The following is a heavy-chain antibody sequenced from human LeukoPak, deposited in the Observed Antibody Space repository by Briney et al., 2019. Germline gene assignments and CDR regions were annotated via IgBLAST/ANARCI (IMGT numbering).Heavy chain of an antibody. CDR3: AKVFTIGGSGIYYARFDY. V-gene: IGHV3-21*04. CDR1: GFTFSSYS. Sequence: GGSLRLSCAASGFTFSSYSMNWVRQAPGKGLEWVSSISSSSSYIYYADSVKGRFTISRDNSRNTLYLEMNSLRAEDTAVYYCAKVFTIGGSGIYYARFDYWGQGTLVTVSS. D-gene: IGHD3-10*01. J-gene: IGHJ4*02. CDR2: ISSSSSYI.